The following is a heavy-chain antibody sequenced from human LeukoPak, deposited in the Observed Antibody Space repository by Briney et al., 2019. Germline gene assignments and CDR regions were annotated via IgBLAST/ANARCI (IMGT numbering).Heavy chain of an antibody. CDR1: GFTFSSYE. CDR2: ISSSGSTI. V-gene: IGHV3-48*03. Sequence: GGSLRLSCAASGFTFSSYEINWVRQAPGKGLEWVSYISSSGSTIYYADSVKGRFTISRDNAKNSLYLQMNSLRAEDPAGYYCAELGITMIGGVWGKGTTVTISS. J-gene: IGHJ6*04. CDR3: AELGITMIGGV. D-gene: IGHD3-10*02.